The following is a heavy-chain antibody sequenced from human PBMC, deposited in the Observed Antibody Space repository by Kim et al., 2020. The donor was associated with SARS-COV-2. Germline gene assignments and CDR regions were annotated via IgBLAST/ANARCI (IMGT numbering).Heavy chain of an antibody. D-gene: IGHD6-19*01. V-gene: IGHV1-18*04. CDR2: ISAYNGNT. J-gene: IGHJ4*02. CDR1: GYTFTSYG. Sequence: ASVKVSCKASGYTFTSYGISWVRQAPGQGLEWMGWISAYNGNTNYAQKLQGRVTMTTDTSTSTAYMELRSLRSDDTAVYYCARDNGRGVAGPREPFDYWGQGTLVTVSS. CDR3: ARDNGRGVAGPREPFDY.